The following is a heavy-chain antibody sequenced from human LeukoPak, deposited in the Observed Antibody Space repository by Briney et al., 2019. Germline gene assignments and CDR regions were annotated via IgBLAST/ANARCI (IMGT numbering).Heavy chain of an antibody. Sequence: QPGGSLRLSCAASGFTFSSDAMSWVRQAPGKGLEWVAVISYDGSNKYYADSVKGRFTISRDNSKNTLYLQMNSLRAEDTAVYYCARGYCSSTSCYRRGNWFDPWGQGTLVTVSS. CDR1: GFTFSSDA. CDR3: ARGYCSSTSCYRRGNWFDP. D-gene: IGHD2-2*01. CDR2: ISYDGSNK. V-gene: IGHV3-30*04. J-gene: IGHJ5*02.